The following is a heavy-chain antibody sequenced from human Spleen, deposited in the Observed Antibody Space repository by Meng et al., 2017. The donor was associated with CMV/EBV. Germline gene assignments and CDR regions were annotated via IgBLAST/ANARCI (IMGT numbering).Heavy chain of an antibody. D-gene: IGHD3-10*01. V-gene: IGHV1-46*01. J-gene: IGHJ6*02. CDR3: ARDWAGMVRGVKVLYGMDV. CDR2: INPSGGST. Sequence: ASVKVSCKASGYTFTSYYVHWVRQAPGQGLEWMGIINPSGGSTSYAQKFQGRVTMTRDTSTSTVYMELSSLRSEDTAVYYCARDWAGMVRGVKVLYGMDVWGQGTTVTV. CDR1: GYTFTSYY.